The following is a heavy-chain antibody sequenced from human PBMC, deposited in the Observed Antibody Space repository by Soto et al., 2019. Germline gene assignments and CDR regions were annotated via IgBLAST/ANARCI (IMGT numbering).Heavy chain of an antibody. J-gene: IGHJ5*02. CDR3: ARTRNYYDSSGYYYGTPWFDP. D-gene: IGHD3-22*01. CDR2: IYYSGST. Sequence: SETLSLTCTVSGGSISSSSYCWGWIRQSPGKGLEWIGSIYYSGSTYYNPSLKSRVTISVDTSKNQFSLKLSSVTAADTAVYYCARTRNYYDSSGYYYGTPWFDPWGQGTLVTVSS. CDR1: GGSISSSSYC. V-gene: IGHV4-39*01.